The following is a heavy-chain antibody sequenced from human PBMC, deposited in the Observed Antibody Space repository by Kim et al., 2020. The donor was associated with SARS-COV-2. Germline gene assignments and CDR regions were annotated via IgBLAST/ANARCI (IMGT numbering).Heavy chain of an antibody. J-gene: IGHJ6*03. Sequence: GGSLRLSCRTSGFPFRDYALSWIRQAPGKGLEWVGFIRSKTFGGTTEYGTSVAGRFSISRDDSKSIAYLQMNSLKTEDTAIYYCTRCGGGIYYYYMDVWG. CDR3: TRCGGGIYYYYMDV. CDR2: IRSKTFGGTT. D-gene: IGHD3-16*01. V-gene: IGHV3-49*03. CDR1: GFPFRDYA.